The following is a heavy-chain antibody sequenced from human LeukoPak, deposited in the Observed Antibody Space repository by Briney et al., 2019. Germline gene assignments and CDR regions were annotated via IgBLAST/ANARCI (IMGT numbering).Heavy chain of an antibody. CDR2: ISSTSSVI. CDR3: ARGGSGLTAMDLFDY. D-gene: IGHD5-18*01. V-gene: IGHV3-21*01. Sequence: GGSLRLSCAASGFTFSSFSINWVRQAPGKGLEWVSSISSTSSVISYADSVKGRFTISRDNAKDSLYLHMNSLRAEDTAVYYCARGGSGLTAMDLFDYWGQGTLVTVSS. J-gene: IGHJ4*02. CDR1: GFTFSSFS.